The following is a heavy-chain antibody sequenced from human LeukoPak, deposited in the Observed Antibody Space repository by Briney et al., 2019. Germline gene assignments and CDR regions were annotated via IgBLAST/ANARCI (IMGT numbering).Heavy chain of an antibody. Sequence: PSETLSLTCAVYGGSFSGYYWSWIRQPPGKGLEWIGEINHSGSTNYNPSLKSRVTISVDTSKNQFSLKLSSVTAADTAVYYCARGDCSSTSCLFYYFDYWGQGTLVTVSS. D-gene: IGHD2-2*01. V-gene: IGHV4-34*01. CDR1: GGSFSGYY. J-gene: IGHJ4*02. CDR2: INHSGST. CDR3: ARGDCSSTSCLFYYFDY.